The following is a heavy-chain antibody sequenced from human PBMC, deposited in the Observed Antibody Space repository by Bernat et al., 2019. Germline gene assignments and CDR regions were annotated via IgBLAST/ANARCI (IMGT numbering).Heavy chain of an antibody. J-gene: IGHJ6*03. D-gene: IGHD5-18*01. CDR3: ARAGLGTVSYFYDYMDV. CDR2: LLSDGSDE. Sequence: QVQLVESGGAVVQPGRSLRLSCAASGFTFGSYGMHWVRQAPGKGLEWVALLLSDGSDEYYADSVKGRFTISRDISKNALYLQMNRLRVEDTAVYFCARAGLGTVSYFYDYMDVWGKGTTVAVSS. CDR1: GFTFGSYG. V-gene: IGHV3-33*01.